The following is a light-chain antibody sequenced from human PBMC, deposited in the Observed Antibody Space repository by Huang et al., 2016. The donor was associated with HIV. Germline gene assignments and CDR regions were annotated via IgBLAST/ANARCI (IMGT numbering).Light chain of an antibody. CDR3: QQSYTTPRT. CDR2: AAS. V-gene: IGKV1-39*01. CDR1: QTISSY. Sequence: DIQMTQSPSSLSASAGDRVTITCRASQTISSYLNWYQQKPGKAPTVLIYAASSLQSGVPSRFSSSGSGTDFTLTISSLQPEDFATYYCQQSYTTPRTFGQGTKLEIK. J-gene: IGKJ2*01.